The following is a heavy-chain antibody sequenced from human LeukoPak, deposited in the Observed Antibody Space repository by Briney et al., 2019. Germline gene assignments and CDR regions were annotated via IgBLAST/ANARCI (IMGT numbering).Heavy chain of an antibody. Sequence: GASVKVSCKASGYTFTCYYMHWVRQAPGQGLEWMGWINPNSGGTNYAQKFQGRVTMTRDTSITTAYMELSSLRSEDTAVYYCAREHSSSWYPPRYYYMDVWGKGTTVTVSS. CDR1: GYTFTCYY. J-gene: IGHJ6*03. V-gene: IGHV1-2*02. CDR3: AREHSSSWYPPRYYYMDV. D-gene: IGHD6-13*01. CDR2: INPNSGGT.